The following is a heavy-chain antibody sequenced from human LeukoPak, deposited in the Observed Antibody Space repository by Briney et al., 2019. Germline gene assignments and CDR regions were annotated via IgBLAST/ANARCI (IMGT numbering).Heavy chain of an antibody. J-gene: IGHJ4*02. V-gene: IGHV3-30*02. CDR1: GFTFSRYG. CDR2: IRYDGSNK. Sequence: GGSLRLSCAASGFTFSRYGMHWVRQAPGKGLEWVSFIRYDGSNKYYVDSVKGRFTISRDNSKNTLYLQMNSLRAEDTAVRYCAKDFGWELAPLDHWGQGTLVTV. D-gene: IGHD1-26*01. CDR3: AKDFGWELAPLDH.